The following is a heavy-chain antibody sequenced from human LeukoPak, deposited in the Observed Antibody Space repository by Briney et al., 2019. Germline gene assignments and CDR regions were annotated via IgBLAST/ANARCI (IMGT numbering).Heavy chain of an antibody. Sequence: SVKVSCKASGGTFTSYAISWVRQAPGQGLEWRGGIIPIFGTANYAQTFQGRVTITADESTSTAYMELSSLRSEDTAVYYCARDDLAAAGTKAFDIWGQGTMVTVSS. D-gene: IGHD6-13*01. J-gene: IGHJ3*02. V-gene: IGHV1-69*13. CDR3: ARDDLAAAGTKAFDI. CDR2: IIPIFGTA. CDR1: GGTFTSYA.